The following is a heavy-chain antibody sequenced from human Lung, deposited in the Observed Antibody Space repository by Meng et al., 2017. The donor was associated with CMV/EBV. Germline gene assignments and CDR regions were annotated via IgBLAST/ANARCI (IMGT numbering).Heavy chain of an antibody. D-gene: IGHD3-10*01. CDR2: IYWDDDK. Sequence: QITLKEPGPTLVKPXQTLTLTCTFSGFSLSTSGVGVGWIRQPPGKALEWLALIYWDDDKRYSPSLKSRLSITKDTSKNQVVLTMTNMDPVDTATYYCARCLGSGSYYIPLDYWCQGTLVNVSS. CDR1: GFSLSTSGVG. J-gene: IGHJ4*02. V-gene: IGHV2-5*02. CDR3: ARCLGSGSYYIPLDY.